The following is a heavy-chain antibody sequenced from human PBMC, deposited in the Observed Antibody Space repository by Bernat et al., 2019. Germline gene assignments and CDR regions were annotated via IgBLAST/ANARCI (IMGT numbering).Heavy chain of an antibody. J-gene: IGHJ4*02. D-gene: IGHD3-10*01. CDR2: TYYRSKWYN. CDR3: ARSIYGSGSYHKNRDFDY. V-gene: IGHV6-1*01. CDR1: GDSVSSNSAA. Sequence: QVRLQQSGPGLVKPSQTLSLTCAISGDSVSSNSAAWNWIRQSPSRGLEWLGRTYYRSKWYNDYAVSVKSRITINPDTSKNQFSLQLNSVTPEDTAVYYCARSIYGSGSYHKNRDFDYWGQGTLVTVSS.